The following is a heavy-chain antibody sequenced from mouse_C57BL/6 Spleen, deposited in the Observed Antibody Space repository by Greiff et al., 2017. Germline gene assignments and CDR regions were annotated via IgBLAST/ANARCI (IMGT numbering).Heavy chain of an antibody. J-gene: IGHJ4*01. D-gene: IGHD1-1*02. CDR1: GYTFTSYW. V-gene: IGHV1-69*01. CDR3: AYLWNAMDY. Sequence: QVQLQQPGAELVMPGASVKLSCKASGYTFTSYWMHWVKQRPGPGLEWIGEIDPSDSYTNYNQKFKGKSTLTVDKSSSTAYMQLSSLTSEDSAVYYSAYLWNAMDYWGRGTSVTVSS. CDR2: IDPSDSYT.